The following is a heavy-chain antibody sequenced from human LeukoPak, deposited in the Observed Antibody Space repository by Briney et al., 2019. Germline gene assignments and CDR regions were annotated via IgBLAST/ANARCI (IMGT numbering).Heavy chain of an antibody. D-gene: IGHD1-7*01. J-gene: IGHJ3*02. CDR2: ISDTGAFI. V-gene: IGHV3-23*01. CDR1: GFTFCNDG. CDR3: ARIGTTKPTDTFDI. Sequence: PGGSLRLSCVVSGFTFCNDGITWVRQAPGKGLEYVSSISDTGAFIFYAEPVKGRFTLSKDNSKNTLYLQMNSLRAEDTAVYYCARIGTTKPTDTFDIWGQGTMVTVSS.